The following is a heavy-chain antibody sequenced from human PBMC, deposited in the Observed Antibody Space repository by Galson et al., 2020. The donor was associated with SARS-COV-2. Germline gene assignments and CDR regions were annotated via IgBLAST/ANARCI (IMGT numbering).Heavy chain of an antibody. V-gene: IGHV2-5*01. D-gene: IGHD3-3*01. CDR2: IYWNDDK. CDR1: GFSLSTSGVG. Sequence: SGPTLVKPTQTLTLTCTFSGFSLSTSGVGVGWIRQPPGKALEWLALIYWNDDKRYSPSLKSRLTITKDTSKNQVVLTMTNMDPVDTATYYGAHRGRGPYDDFWSGYSRQPYYFDYWGQGTLVTVSS. J-gene: IGHJ4*02. CDR3: AHRGRGPYDDFWSGYSRQPYYFDY.